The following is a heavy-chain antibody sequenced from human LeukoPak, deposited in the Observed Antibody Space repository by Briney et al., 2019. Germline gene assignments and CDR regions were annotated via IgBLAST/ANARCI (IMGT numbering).Heavy chain of an antibody. J-gene: IGHJ4*02. CDR1: GFTFSSYW. D-gene: IGHD1-26*01. CDR2: IKQDGSEK. CDR3: VRDYRGGWNDY. V-gene: IGHV3-7*01. Sequence: GGSLRLSCAASGFTFSSYWMSWVRQAPGKGLEWVANIKQDGSEKYYVDSVKGRFTISRDNAKNSLFLQMNNLRVDDTAVYYCVRDYRGGWNDYWGQGTLVTVSS.